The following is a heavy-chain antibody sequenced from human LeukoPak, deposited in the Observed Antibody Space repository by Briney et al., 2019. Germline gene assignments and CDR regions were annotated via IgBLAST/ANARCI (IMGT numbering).Heavy chain of an antibody. CDR3: AREVADTDGAFDI. J-gene: IGHJ3*02. CDR2: IYYRRTT. V-gene: IGHV4-38-2*02. CDR1: GYSITSGYD. Sequence: PSETLSLTCTVSGYSITSGYDWGWIRQPPGKGLEWIASIYYRRTTYYNPSLKSRVTISINTSTNQFSLRLSSMTAADTAVYYCAREVADTDGAFDIWGQGTMVTVSS. D-gene: IGHD6-19*01.